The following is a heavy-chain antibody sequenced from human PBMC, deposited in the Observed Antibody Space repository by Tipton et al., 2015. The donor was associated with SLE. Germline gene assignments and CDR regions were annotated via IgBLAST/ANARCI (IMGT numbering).Heavy chain of an antibody. CDR3: ARLADGNRNWFDP. J-gene: IGHJ5*02. CDR1: GGSISSNNFF. Sequence: TLSLTCTVSGGSISSNNFFWSWLRQHPGKGLEWIGYIYYSGSAFYNPSLKSRVTMSVDTSKNQFFMRLSSATAADTAVYYCARLADGNRNWFDPWGQGTLVTVSS. V-gene: IGHV4-31*03. CDR2: IYYSGSA. D-gene: IGHD6-13*01.